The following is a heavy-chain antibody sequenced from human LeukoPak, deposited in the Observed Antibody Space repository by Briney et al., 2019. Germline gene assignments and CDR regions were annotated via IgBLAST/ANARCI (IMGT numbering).Heavy chain of an antibody. CDR3: ARRSYYYDSSGYYNDAFDI. V-gene: IGHV4-4*07. CDR1: GGSISSYY. D-gene: IGHD3-22*01. J-gene: IGHJ3*02. CDR2: IYSSGST. Sequence: SETLSLTCTVSGGSISSYYWSWIRQPAGKGLEWIGRIYSSGSTNYSPSLKSRVTMSLDTSKNQFSLKLSSVTAADTAVYYCARRSYYYDSSGYYNDAFDIWGQGTMVTVSS.